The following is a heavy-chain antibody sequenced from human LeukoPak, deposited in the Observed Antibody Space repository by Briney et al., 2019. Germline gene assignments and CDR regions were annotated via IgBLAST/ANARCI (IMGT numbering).Heavy chain of an antibody. CDR2: INPSGGST. CDR3: ARGALRYFDWSSRGLDY. J-gene: IGHJ4*02. V-gene: IGHV1-46*01. Sequence: ASVKASCKASGYTFTSYYMHWVRQSPGQGLEWMGIINPSGGSTSYAQKFQGRVTMTRDTSTSTVYMELSSVRSEDTAVYYCARGALRYFDWSSRGLDYWGQGTLVTVSS. CDR1: GYTFTSYY. D-gene: IGHD3-9*01.